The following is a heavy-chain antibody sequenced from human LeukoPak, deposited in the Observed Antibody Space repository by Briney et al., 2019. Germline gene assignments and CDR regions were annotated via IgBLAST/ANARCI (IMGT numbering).Heavy chain of an antibody. CDR3: ATAGNYRLDN. J-gene: IGHJ4*02. V-gene: IGHV3-74*01. CDR1: GFTFSNYW. Sequence: AGGSLRLSCVASGFTFSNYWMHWVRQAPGKGLVWVSRMNNDGSTINYADSAKGRFTISRDNAKNTLYLQMNSLTVDDTAVYYCATAGNYRLDNWGQGVLVTVSS. CDR2: MNNDGSTI. D-gene: IGHD1-7*01.